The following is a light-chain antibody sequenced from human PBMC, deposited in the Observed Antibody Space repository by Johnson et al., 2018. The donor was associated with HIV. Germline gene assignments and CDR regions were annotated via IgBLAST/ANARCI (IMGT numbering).Light chain of an antibody. CDR1: NSNIGNNY. Sequence: VLTQPPSVSAAPGQKVTISCSGSNSNIGNNYVSWYQQLPGTAPKLLIYDNNKRPSGIPDRFSGSKSGTSATLGITGLQTGDEADYYCGTWDSSLSAGGVFGTGTKVTVL. CDR3: GTWDSSLSAGGV. V-gene: IGLV1-51*01. CDR2: DNN. J-gene: IGLJ1*01.